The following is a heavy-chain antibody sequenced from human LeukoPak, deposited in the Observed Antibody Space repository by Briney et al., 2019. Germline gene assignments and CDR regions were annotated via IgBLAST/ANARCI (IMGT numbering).Heavy chain of an antibody. V-gene: IGHV3-21*03. CDR1: GFTFDTYN. CDR3: ARYSEVYYYVDV. J-gene: IGHJ6*03. Sequence: GGSLRLSCAASGFTFDTYNFNWVRQAPGKGLEWVATIRSYSSYIHYADSVKGRFIISRDDAKKSMYLQMNSLRVEDTAVYFCARYSEVYYYVDVWGTGTTVTASS. CDR2: IRSYSSYI. D-gene: IGHD2-21*01.